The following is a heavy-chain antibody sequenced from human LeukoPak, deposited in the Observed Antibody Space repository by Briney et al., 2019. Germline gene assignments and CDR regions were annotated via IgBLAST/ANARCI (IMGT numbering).Heavy chain of an antibody. V-gene: IGHV1-46*01. CDR2: INPSCGST. Sequence: GASVKVSCKASGYTFTSHYMHWVRQAPGQGLEGMGIINPSCGSTSYAQKFQGRVTMTRDTSTSTVYMEMSSLRSEDTAVYYCARESLVPAANDYWGQGTLVTASS. CDR3: ARESLVPAANDY. D-gene: IGHD2-2*01. J-gene: IGHJ4*02. CDR1: GYTFTSHY.